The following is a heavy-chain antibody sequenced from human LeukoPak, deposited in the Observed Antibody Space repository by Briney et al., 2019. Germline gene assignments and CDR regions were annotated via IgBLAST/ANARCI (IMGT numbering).Heavy chain of an antibody. J-gene: IGHJ4*02. CDR2: INNDGSST. CDR3: AAWGVIDY. Sequence: GGSLRLSCAASGFTLSSYWMHWVRQVPGKGLVWVSHINNDGSSTTYADTVKGRFTISKDDAKNTLYLQKNSLRAEDTAVYYGAAWGVIDYWGQGTLVTVSS. D-gene: IGHD3-16*01. V-gene: IGHV3-74*01. CDR1: GFTLSSYW.